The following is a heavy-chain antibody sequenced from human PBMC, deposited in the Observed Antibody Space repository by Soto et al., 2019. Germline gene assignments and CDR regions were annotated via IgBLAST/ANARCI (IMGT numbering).Heavy chain of an antibody. Sequence: RSLTCTVSGGSISSGGYYWSWIRQHPGKGLEWIGYIYYSGSTYYNPSLKSRVTISVDTSKNQFSLKLSSVTAADTAVYYCALGVVTRGWLDPWGQGTLVTVSS. CDR3: ALGVVTRGWLDP. D-gene: IGHD2-15*01. J-gene: IGHJ5*02. CDR1: GGSISSGGYY. V-gene: IGHV4-31*03. CDR2: IYYSGST.